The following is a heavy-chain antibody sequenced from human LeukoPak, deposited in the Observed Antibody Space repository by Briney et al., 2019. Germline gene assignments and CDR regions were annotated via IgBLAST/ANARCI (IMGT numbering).Heavy chain of an antibody. D-gene: IGHD2-2*01. J-gene: IGHJ6*02. CDR1: GFTFGDYA. V-gene: IGHV3-49*04. CDR2: IRSKAYGGTT. Sequence: PGGPLRLSCTASGFTFGDYAMSWVRQAPGKGLEWVGFIRSKAYGGTTVYAASVQGSITISRDDSKSIAYLQMNSLKTEDTAVYYCTRTTNYCSSTSCYPHRDYYYYGMDVWGQGTTVTVSS. CDR3: TRTTNYCSSTSCYPHRDYYYYGMDV.